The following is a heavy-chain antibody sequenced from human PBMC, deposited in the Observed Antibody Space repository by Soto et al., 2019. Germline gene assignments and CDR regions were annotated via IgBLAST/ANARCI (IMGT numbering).Heavy chain of an antibody. J-gene: IGHJ6*02. Sequence: VGSLRLSCAASGFTFSSYAMSWVRQAPGKGLEWVAVISYDGNNKYYADSVKGRLTISRDNTKNTVYLQMNNLRAEDTAMYYCAKGGGGNYLTYYYYYGMDVWGQGTTVTVSS. CDR3: AKGGGGNYLTYYYYYGMDV. CDR2: ISYDGNNK. D-gene: IGHD2-15*01. CDR1: GFTFSSYA. V-gene: IGHV3-30*18.